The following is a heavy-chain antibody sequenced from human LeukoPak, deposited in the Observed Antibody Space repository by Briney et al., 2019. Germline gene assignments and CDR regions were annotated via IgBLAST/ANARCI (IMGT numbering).Heavy chain of an antibody. CDR3: ATFSGAHHKTFDY. CDR2: INWNGGST. D-gene: IGHD1-14*01. Sequence: GGSLRLSCAASGFTFDDYGMTWVRQAPGKGLEWVSAINWNGGSTGYADSVKGRFTISRDNAKNSLYLQMSSLRAEDTAVYYCATFSGAHHKTFDYWGQGTLVTVSS. V-gene: IGHV3-20*04. CDR1: GFTFDDYG. J-gene: IGHJ4*02.